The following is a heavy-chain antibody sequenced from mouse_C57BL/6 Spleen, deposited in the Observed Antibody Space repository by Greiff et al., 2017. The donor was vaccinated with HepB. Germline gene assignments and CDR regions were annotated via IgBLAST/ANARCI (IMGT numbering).Heavy chain of an antibody. CDR2: ISDDGSN. D-gene: IGHD2-4*01. V-gene: IGHV3-6*01. Sequence: EVQLVESGPGLVKPSQSLSLTCSVSGYSITSGYYWNWIRQLRGNKLEWMGYISDDGSNNYNPSLKNRSSITRVTSKNQSFLKLKSVTTEDAATYYCVYYDYADYYAMDYWGQGTSVTVSS. CDR1: GYSITSGYY. CDR3: VYYDYADYYAMDY. J-gene: IGHJ4*01.